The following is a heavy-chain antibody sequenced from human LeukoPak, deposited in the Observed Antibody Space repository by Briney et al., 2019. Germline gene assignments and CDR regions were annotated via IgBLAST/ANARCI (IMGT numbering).Heavy chain of an antibody. D-gene: IGHD3-16*01. J-gene: IGHJ6*02. Sequence: SETLSLTCTVSGGSISSSYWTWIRQPPGKGLEWIGQIYYKGNADYNPSLKSRVTLSVDTSKNQFSLKLTAMTAAATAVYYCAKFGVDYDMIVWGQGTTVTVS. CDR1: GGSISSSY. V-gene: IGHV4-59*01. CDR3: AKFGVDYDMIV. CDR2: IYYKGNA.